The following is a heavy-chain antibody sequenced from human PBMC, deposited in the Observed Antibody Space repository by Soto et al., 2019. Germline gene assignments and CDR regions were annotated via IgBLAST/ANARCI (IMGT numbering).Heavy chain of an antibody. Sequence: SETLSLTCAVYGGSFSGYYWSWIRQPPGKGLEWIGEINHSGSTNYNPSLKSRVTISVDTSKNQFSLKLSSVTAADTAVYYCARGRGVVVPAANYYYYYYMDVWGKGTTVTVSS. V-gene: IGHV4-34*01. CDR1: GGSFSGYY. CDR3: ARGRGVVVPAANYYYYYYMDV. D-gene: IGHD2-2*01. CDR2: INHSGST. J-gene: IGHJ6*03.